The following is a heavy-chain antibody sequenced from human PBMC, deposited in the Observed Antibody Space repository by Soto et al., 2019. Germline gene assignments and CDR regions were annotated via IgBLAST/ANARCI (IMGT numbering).Heavy chain of an antibody. CDR3: ARDFAGNYYGSGSSVWFDP. V-gene: IGHV1-3*01. CDR1: GYTFTSYA. Sequence: ASVKVSCKASGYTFTSYALHWVRQAPGQRLEWMGWINAGNGNTKYSQKFQGRVTITRDTSASTADMELSSLRSEDTAVYYCARDFAGNYYGSGSSVWFDPWGQGTLVTVSS. CDR2: INAGNGNT. D-gene: IGHD3-10*01. J-gene: IGHJ5*02.